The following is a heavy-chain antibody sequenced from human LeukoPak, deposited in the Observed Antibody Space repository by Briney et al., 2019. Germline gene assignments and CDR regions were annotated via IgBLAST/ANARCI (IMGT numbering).Heavy chain of an antibody. V-gene: IGHV3-23*01. CDR1: GFSFSKSA. J-gene: IGHJ3*02. D-gene: IGHD3-10*01. Sequence: GGSLRLSCEASGFSFSKSAMNWVRQAPGKGLEWVSAISGNGGSTFYVDSVKGRFTISRDNSKNTLYLQMNSLRAEDTAVYYCAKALLYYGSGSYAAFDIWGQGTMVTVSS. CDR2: ISGNGGST. CDR3: AKALLYYGSGSYAAFDI.